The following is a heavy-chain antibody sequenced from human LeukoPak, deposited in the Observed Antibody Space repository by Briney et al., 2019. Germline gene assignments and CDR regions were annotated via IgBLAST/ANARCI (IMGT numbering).Heavy chain of an antibody. CDR3: AKDRSEYYYDSSGQDY. V-gene: IGHV3-30*02. Sequence: GGSLRLSCAASGFTFSSYGMHWVRQAPGKGLEWVAFIRYDGSNKYYADSVKGRFTISRDNSKNTLYLQMNSLRAEDTAVYYCAKDRSEYYYDSSGQDYWGQGTLVTVSS. CDR2: IRYDGSNK. J-gene: IGHJ4*02. CDR1: GFTFSSYG. D-gene: IGHD3-22*01.